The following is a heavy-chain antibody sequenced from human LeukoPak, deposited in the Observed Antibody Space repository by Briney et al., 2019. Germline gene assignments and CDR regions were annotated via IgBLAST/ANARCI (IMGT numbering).Heavy chain of an antibody. D-gene: IGHD1-26*01. J-gene: IGHJ5*02. CDR3: ARSGSYSDWFDP. Sequence: GGSLRLSCEASGFTFSSYSMNWVRQAPGKGLEWVSSISSSSSYIYYADSVKGRFTISRDNAKNSLYLQMNSLRAEDTAVYYCARSGSYSDWFDPWGQGTLVTVSS. CDR2: ISSSSSYI. CDR1: GFTFSSYS. V-gene: IGHV3-21*01.